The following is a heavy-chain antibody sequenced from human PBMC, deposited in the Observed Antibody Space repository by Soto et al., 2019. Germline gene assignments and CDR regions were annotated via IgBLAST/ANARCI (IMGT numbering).Heavy chain of an antibody. J-gene: IGHJ4*02. CDR3: ARQYPSSSRHFYH. V-gene: IGHV3-21*01. CDR1: GFTFRIYN. CDR2: ISSSSSYI. Sequence: EVELVESGGGLVKPGGSLRLSCAASGFTFRIYNMIWVRQAPGKGLEWVSFISSSSSYIYYADSVKGRFTISRDNAKNSLYLQMNSLRAEDTAVYYCARQYPSSSRHFYHWGQGSRGIVSS. D-gene: IGHD6-6*01.